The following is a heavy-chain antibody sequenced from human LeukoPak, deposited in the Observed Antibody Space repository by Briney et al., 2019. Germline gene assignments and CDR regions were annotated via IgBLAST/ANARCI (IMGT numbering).Heavy chain of an antibody. CDR2: IYYSGST. Sequence: PSETLSLTCTVSGGSISSYYWSWIRQPPGKGLEWIGDIYYSGSTNYNPSLKSRVTISVDTTKNQFSLRLSSVTAADTAVYYSARLASGSYGPLTPFDYWGQGTLVTVSS. V-gene: IGHV4-59*08. D-gene: IGHD1-26*01. CDR3: ARLASGSYGPLTPFDY. CDR1: GGSISSYY. J-gene: IGHJ4*02.